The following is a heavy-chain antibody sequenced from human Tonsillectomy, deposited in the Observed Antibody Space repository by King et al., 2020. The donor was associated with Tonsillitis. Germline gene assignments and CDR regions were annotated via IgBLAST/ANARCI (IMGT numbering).Heavy chain of an antibody. D-gene: IGHD5-18*01. J-gene: IGHJ3*02. CDR3: VAPRSGDSYGFDAFDS. CDR2: IRYDGSNK. V-gene: IGHV3-30*02. Sequence: VQLVESGGGVVQPGGSLRLSCTASGFTFSTYGMHWVRQAPGKGLEWVAFIRYDGSNKYYVDSVKGRFTISRDNSKNTLYLQMNSLRAEDTAVYYCVAPRSGDSYGFDAFDSWGEGAMVTVSS. CDR1: GFTFSTYG.